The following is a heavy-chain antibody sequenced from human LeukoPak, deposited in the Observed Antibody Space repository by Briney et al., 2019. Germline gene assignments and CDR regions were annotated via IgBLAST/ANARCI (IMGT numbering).Heavy chain of an antibody. V-gene: IGHV4-59*11. CDR1: GSSISSHY. CDR2: IYYSGST. Sequence: SETLSLTCTVSGSSISSHYWSWIRQPPGKGLEWIGYIYYSGSTNYNPSLKSRVTISVDTSKNQFSLKLSSVTAADTGVYYCARGPISGIDWFDPWGQGTLVTVSS. D-gene: IGHD6-19*01. J-gene: IGHJ5*02. CDR3: ARGPISGIDWFDP.